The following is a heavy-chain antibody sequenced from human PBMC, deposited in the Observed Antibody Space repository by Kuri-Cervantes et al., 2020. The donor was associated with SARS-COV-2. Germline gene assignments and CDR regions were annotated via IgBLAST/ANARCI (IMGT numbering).Heavy chain of an antibody. Sequence: GSLRLSCAASGFTFSSYAMHWVRQAPGKGLEWVAVISYDGSNKYYADSVKGRFTISRDNSKNTLYLQMNSLRAEDTAVYYCHLEVVPAATPGYMDVWGKGTTVTVSS. V-gene: IGHV3-30-3*01. CDR3: HLEVVPAATPGYMDV. J-gene: IGHJ6*03. CDR1: GFTFSSYA. D-gene: IGHD2-2*01. CDR2: ISYDGSNK.